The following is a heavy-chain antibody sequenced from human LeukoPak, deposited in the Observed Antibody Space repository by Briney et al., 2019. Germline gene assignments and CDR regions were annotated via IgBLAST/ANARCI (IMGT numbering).Heavy chain of an antibody. J-gene: IGHJ4*02. Sequence: PGGSLRLSCAASGFTFSSYAMSWVPQPQGKGLEGAPAISGHGGGTYYADSVKGRFTISRDNSKNTLYLQLNSLRAEDTAVYYCARHNGSGVSFFDYWGQGTLVTVSS. CDR2: ISGHGGGT. D-gene: IGHD3-10*01. CDR3: ARHNGSGVSFFDY. CDR1: GFTFSSYA. V-gene: IGHV3-23*01.